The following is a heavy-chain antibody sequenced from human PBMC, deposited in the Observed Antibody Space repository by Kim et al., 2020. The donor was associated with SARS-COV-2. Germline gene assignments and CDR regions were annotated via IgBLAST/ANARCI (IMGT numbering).Heavy chain of an antibody. V-gene: IGHV4-34*01. Sequence: TNYNPSLKSRVTISVDTSKNQFSLKLSSVTAADTAVYYCARGCPLRAHDYWGQGTLVTVSS. J-gene: IGHJ4*02. CDR3: ARGCPLRAHDY. CDR2: T.